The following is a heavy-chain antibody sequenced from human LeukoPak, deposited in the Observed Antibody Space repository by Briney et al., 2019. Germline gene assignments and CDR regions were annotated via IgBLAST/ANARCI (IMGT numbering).Heavy chain of an antibody. CDR3: ASMVRGVILGPNYYAYYMDV. J-gene: IGHJ6*03. Sequence: PSDTLSLTCTVSGASISSRGFYWGWIRQPPGQGLEWIGNIYYSGSTYYKPSLQSRVTISVDTSKNQFSLNLSSVTAADTAVYYCASMVRGVILGPNYYAYYMDVWGKGATVTVSS. V-gene: IGHV4-39*01. D-gene: IGHD3-10*01. CDR2: IYYSGST. CDR1: GASISSRGFY.